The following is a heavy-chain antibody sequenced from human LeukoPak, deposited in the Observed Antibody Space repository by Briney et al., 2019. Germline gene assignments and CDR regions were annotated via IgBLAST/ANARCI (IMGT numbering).Heavy chain of an antibody. V-gene: IGHV4-4*07. J-gene: IGHJ4*02. CDR1: GGSISSYY. CDR2: IYSTGST. Sequence: SETLSLTCTVSGGSISSYYWSWIRQPPGKGLEWIGRIYSTGSTNYNPSLKSRVTMSVDTSKNQFSLRLRSVTAADTAVYYCARQIASAGTAGFDFWGQGALVTVSS. CDR3: ARQIASAGTAGFDF. D-gene: IGHD6-13*01.